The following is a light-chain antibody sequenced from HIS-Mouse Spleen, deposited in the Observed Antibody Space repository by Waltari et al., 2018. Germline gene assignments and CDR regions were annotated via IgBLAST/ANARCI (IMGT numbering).Light chain of an antibody. CDR2: EDS. CDR1: ALPKKY. CDR3: YSTDSSGNHRV. V-gene: IGLV3-10*01. J-gene: IGLJ2*01. Sequence: SYELTQPPSVSVSPGQTARITCSGDALPKKYAYCYHQKSGRAPVLVIYEDSKRPSGIPERFSGSSSGTMATLTISGAQVEDEADYYCYSTDSSGNHRVFGGGTKLTVL.